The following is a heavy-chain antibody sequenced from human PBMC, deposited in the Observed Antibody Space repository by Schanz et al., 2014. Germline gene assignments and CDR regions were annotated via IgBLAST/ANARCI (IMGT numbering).Heavy chain of an antibody. CDR3: ARGTMPGTVDI. D-gene: IGHD2-2*01. CDR2: IIPILGIA. Sequence: QVQLVQSGAEVKKPGSSVKVSCKASGGTFSTYTISWVRQAPGQGLEWMGRIIPILGIANYAQKFQGRVTITADKSTSTAYMELSSLRYEDTALYYCARGTMPGTVDIWGQGTMVTVSS. V-gene: IGHV1-69*02. J-gene: IGHJ3*02. CDR1: GGTFSTYT.